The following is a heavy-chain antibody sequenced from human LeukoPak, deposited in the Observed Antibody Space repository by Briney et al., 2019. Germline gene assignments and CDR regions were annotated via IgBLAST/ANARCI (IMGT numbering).Heavy chain of an antibody. CDR2: IYYSGST. V-gene: IGHV4-61*05. J-gene: IGHJ4*02. Sequence: SETLSLTCTVSGGSISSSSYYWAWIRQPPGKGLEWIGYIYYSGSTKDNPSLERRVTISVDTSKNQFSLKLSSVTAADTAVYYCARGVARGNYLDYWGQGTLVTVSS. CDR1: GGSISSSSYY. D-gene: IGHD3-3*01. CDR3: ARGVARGNYLDY.